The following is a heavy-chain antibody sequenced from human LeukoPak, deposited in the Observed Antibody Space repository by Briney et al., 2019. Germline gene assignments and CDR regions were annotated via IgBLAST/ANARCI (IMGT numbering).Heavy chain of an antibody. CDR3: ARGSDYLDAFDI. CDR1: GGSISSGGYS. Sequence: SETLSLTCAVSGGSISSGGYSWSWIRQPPGKGLEWIGYIYHSGSTYYNPSLKSRVTISVDRSKNQFSLKLSSVTAADTAVYYCARGSDYLDAFDIWGQGTMVTVSS. V-gene: IGHV4-30-2*01. J-gene: IGHJ3*02. D-gene: IGHD2/OR15-2a*01. CDR2: IYHSGST.